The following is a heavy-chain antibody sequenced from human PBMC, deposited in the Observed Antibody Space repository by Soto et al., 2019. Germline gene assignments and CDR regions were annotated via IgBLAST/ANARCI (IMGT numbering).Heavy chain of an antibody. V-gene: IGHV3-74*01. CDR1: GFPFSTYW. CDR3: ASQGPYYYGLDV. J-gene: IGHJ6*02. Sequence: PGGSLRLSCAASGFPFSTYWMHWVRQAPGKGPVWVSRINNDGSTTRYADSVKGRFTISRDNAKNTLYLQMNSLRAEDTAVYYCASQGPYYYGLDVWGQGTTVTVSS. CDR2: INNDGSTT.